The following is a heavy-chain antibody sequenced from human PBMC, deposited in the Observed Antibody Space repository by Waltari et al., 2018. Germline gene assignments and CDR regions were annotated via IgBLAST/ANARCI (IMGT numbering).Heavy chain of an antibody. CDR2: IYHSGST. V-gene: IGHV4-38-2*01. CDR3: ARHVAAAGLDYYYYGMDV. Sequence: QVQLQESGPGLVKPSETLSLTCAVSGYSISSGYYWGWIRQPPGTGPEWIGSIYHSGSTYYNPSLKSRVTISVDTSKNQFSLKLSSVTAADTAVYYCARHVAAAGLDYYYYGMDVWGQGTTVTVSS. J-gene: IGHJ6*02. D-gene: IGHD6-13*01. CDR1: GYSISSGYY.